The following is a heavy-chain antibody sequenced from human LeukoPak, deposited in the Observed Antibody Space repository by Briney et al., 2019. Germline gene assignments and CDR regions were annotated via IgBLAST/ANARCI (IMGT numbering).Heavy chain of an antibody. CDR3: ARPLSSGWYGVYDI. D-gene: IGHD6-19*01. Sequence: SETLSLTCTVSDGSISSHYWSWIRQPPGKGLEWIGHFAYSGTTSYNASLKSRVTISVDTSKNQFSLTLTSVTAADTAVYYCARPLSSGWYGVYDIWGQGTMVTVSS. CDR2: FAYSGTT. J-gene: IGHJ3*02. CDR1: DGSISSHY. V-gene: IGHV4-59*08.